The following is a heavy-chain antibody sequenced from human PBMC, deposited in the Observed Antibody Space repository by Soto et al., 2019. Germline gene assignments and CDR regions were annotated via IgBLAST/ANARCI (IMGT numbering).Heavy chain of an antibody. CDR3: ARRYGATFDY. V-gene: IGHV4-59*01. D-gene: IGHD1-26*01. Sequence: QVPLQESGPGLVKPSETLSLTCTVSGGSISSYYWSWIRQPPGRGLEWIGYIYYSGSTNYNPSLRGRVTISVDTSKNQFALKLSSVTAADTAVYYCARRYGATFDYWGQGTLVTVSS. CDR1: GGSISSYY. J-gene: IGHJ4*02. CDR2: IYYSGST.